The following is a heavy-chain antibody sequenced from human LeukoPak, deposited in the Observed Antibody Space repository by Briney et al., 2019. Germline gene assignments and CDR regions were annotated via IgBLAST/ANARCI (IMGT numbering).Heavy chain of an antibody. CDR3: ARFDSSAWYQGDY. CDR2: IYYSGST. CDR1: GGSISSYF. D-gene: IGHD6-19*01. J-gene: IGHJ4*02. Sequence: PSETLSLTCTVSGGSISSYFWSWIRQPPGKGLEWIGYIYYSGSTNYNPSLKSRVTISVDTSKNQFSLKLSSVTAADTAVYYCARFDSSAWYQGDYWGQGTLVTVSS. V-gene: IGHV4-59*01.